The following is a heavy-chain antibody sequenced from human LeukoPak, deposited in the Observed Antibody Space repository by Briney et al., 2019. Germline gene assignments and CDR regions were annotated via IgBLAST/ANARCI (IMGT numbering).Heavy chain of an antibody. CDR2: IYYSGST. J-gene: IGHJ4*02. CDR1: SGSISSTNYY. V-gene: IGHV4-39*07. Sequence: SETLSLTCTVSSGSISSTNYYWGWIRRPPGKGLEWIGNIYYSGSTYYNPSLKSRVTIAVDTSKNQFSLKLSSVTAADTAVYYCARDGHYYGSGSSSNWGQGTLVTVSS. CDR3: ARDGHYYGSGSSSN. D-gene: IGHD3-10*01.